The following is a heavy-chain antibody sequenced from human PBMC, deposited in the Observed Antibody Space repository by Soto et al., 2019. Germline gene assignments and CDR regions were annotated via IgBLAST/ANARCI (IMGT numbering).Heavy chain of an antibody. D-gene: IGHD6-13*01. V-gene: IGHV4-59*01. CDR3: ARSPEGMYDY. CDR2: IYYSGST. CDR1: GCSISSYY. J-gene: IGHJ4*02. Sequence: SETLSLTCTVSGCSISSYYWSWIRQPPGKGLEWIGYIYYSGSTNYNPSLKSRVTISVDTSKNQFSLKLSSVTAADTAVYYCARSPEGMYDYWGQGTLVTVSS.